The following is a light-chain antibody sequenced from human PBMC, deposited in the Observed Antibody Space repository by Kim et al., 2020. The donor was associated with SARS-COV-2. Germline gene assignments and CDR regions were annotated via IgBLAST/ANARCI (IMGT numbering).Light chain of an antibody. Sequence: QSALTQPASVSGSPGQSITISCTGTSSDVGGYNYVSWYQQHPGKAPKLMIYEVSDRPSGVSNRFFGSNSGNTASLTISGLQAEDEADYYCCSYTDTSTLVFGTGTKVTVL. J-gene: IGLJ1*01. CDR1: SSDVGGYNY. CDR3: CSYTDTSTLV. CDR2: EVS. V-gene: IGLV2-14*01.